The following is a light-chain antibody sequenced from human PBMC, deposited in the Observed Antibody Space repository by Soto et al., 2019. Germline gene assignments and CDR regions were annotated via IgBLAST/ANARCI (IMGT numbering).Light chain of an antibody. J-gene: IGKJ2*01. Sequence: EIVLTQSPGTLSLSPGERATLSCRASQSVSSSDLAWYQQKPGQAPRLLISGASSRATGIPDRFSGSGSGTDFTLTISRLEPEDFAVYYCQQYASSPRTFGQGTTLQIQ. CDR1: QSVSSSD. CDR2: GAS. CDR3: QQYASSPRT. V-gene: IGKV3-20*01.